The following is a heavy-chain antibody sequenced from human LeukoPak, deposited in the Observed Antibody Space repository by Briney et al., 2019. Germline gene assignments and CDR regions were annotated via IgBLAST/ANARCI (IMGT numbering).Heavy chain of an antibody. J-gene: IGHJ4*02. CDR1: GFTFDDYT. V-gene: IGHV3-43*01. Sequence: PGGSLRLSCAASGFTFDDYTMHWVRQAPGKSLEWVSLITWDSGTTYYKVSVKGRFTISRDNSKNSLYLQMNSLRTEDTALYYCAKGYSSGWYPFDYWGQGTLVTVSS. CDR3: AKGYSSGWYPFDY. CDR2: ITWDSGTT. D-gene: IGHD6-19*01.